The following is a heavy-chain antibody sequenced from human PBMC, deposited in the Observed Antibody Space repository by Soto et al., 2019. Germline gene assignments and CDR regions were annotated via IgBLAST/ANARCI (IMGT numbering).Heavy chain of an antibody. D-gene: IGHD1-1*01. J-gene: IGHJ5*02. CDR2: INPATGNT. Sequence: QVQLVQSGAEEKKPGTSVKVSCKASGYSFATYAIHWVRQAPGQRLEWMGWINPATGNTETPDKLQVKDTFTRDTSATTAYMELRGLRSEDTAVYYCARRYKSAGWLEPWGQGTLVTVSS. CDR1: GYSFATYA. CDR3: ARRYKSAGWLEP. V-gene: IGHV1-3*05.